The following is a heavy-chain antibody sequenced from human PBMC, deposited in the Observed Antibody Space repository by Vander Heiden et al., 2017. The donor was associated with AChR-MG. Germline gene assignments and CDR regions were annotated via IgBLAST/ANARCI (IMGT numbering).Heavy chain of an antibody. J-gene: IGHJ3*02. CDR2: INHSGST. CDR3: ARVLRGKRSRGVRFDAFDI. CDR1: GGSFSGYY. D-gene: IGHD3-10*01. V-gene: IGHV4-34*01. Sequence: QVQLQQWGAGLLKPSETLSLTCAVYGGSFSGYYWSWIRQPPGKGLEWIGEINHSGSTNYNPSLKRRVTISVDTSKNQFSLMLSSVTAAETAVYYCARVLRGKRSRGVRFDAFDIWGQGTMVTVSS.